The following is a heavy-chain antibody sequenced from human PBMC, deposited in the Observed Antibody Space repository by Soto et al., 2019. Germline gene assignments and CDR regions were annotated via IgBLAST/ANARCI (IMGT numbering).Heavy chain of an antibody. J-gene: IGHJ4*02. CDR3: VRGFTSFDS. Sequence: EVQLVESGGGLVQPGGSLRLSCATSGFIFSDHYLDWVRQAPGRGLEWVGRSRIKANNYISQYAASVQGRFSISRDESKQSLFLEMNSLKTEDTAVYYCVRGFTSFDSWGQGTLVTVSS. CDR2: SRIKANNYIS. V-gene: IGHV3-72*01. CDR1: GFIFSDHY.